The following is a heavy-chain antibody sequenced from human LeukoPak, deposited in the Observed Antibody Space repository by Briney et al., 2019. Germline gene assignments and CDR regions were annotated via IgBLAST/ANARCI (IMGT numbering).Heavy chain of an antibody. CDR1: GFTFSTYW. J-gene: IGHJ4*02. CDR2: INTDGIST. D-gene: IGHD3-3*01. CDR3: AKARYSFGGYFDY. V-gene: IGHV3-74*01. Sequence: GGSLRLSCAASGFTFSTYWMHWVRQAPGKGLVWVSRINTDGISTNYADSVKGRFTMSRDNAKNTLYLQMNNLTTEDTAVYYCAKARYSFGGYFDYWGQGTLVTVSS.